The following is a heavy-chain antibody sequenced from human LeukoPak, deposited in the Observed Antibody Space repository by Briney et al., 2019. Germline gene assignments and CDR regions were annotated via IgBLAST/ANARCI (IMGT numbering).Heavy chain of an antibody. CDR1: GFTFSSYA. CDR3: AKVVTDSNGYTL. CDR2: IRYDGSNA. J-gene: IGHJ4*02. Sequence: PGGSLRLSCAASGFTFSSYAMSWVRQAPGKGLEWVSFIRYDGSNAYYADSVKGRFTLTRDNAKNTLHLQMNSLRAQDTAVYYCAKVVTDSNGYTLWGQGTLVTVSS. D-gene: IGHD5-18*01. V-gene: IGHV3-30*02.